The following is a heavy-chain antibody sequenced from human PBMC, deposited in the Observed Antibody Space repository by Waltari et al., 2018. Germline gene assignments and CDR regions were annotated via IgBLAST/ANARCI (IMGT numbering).Heavy chain of an antibody. J-gene: IGHJ4*02. D-gene: IGHD6-13*01. CDR1: GFAFSSYG. CDR2: VWYDGNNK. V-gene: IGHV3-33*01. CDR3: AREYGSSWYFDH. Sequence: QVQLVESGGGVVQPGRSLRLSCAASGFAFSSYGMHWVRQAQGKGLEWVAVVWYDGNNKYYADSVKGRFTISRDNSKKTLYLQMNSLRAEDTAVYYCAREYGSSWYFDHWGQGTLVTVSS.